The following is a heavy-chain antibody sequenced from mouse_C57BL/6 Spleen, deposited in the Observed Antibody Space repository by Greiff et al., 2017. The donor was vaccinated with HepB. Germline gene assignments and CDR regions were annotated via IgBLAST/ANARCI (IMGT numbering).Heavy chain of an antibody. CDR1: GFTFSDYY. J-gene: IGHJ2*01. CDR2: INYDGSST. V-gene: IGHV5-16*01. Sequence: EVKLMESEGGLVQPGSSMKLSCTASGFTFSDYYMAWVRQVPEKGLDWVANINYDGSSTYYLDSLKSRFIISRDNAKNILYLQMSSLNSEDTATYYWRREGYGSSPYYFDYWGQGTTLTVAS. CDR3: RREGYGSSPYYFDY. D-gene: IGHD1-1*01.